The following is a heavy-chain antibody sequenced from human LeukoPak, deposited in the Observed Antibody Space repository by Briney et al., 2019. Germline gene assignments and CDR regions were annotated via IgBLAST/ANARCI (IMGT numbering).Heavy chain of an antibody. D-gene: IGHD3-10*01. V-gene: IGHV4-59*11. Sequence: SETLSLTCTVSGGSISPLYWSWIRQPPGKGLEFIGYIYYTGSTNFDPSLKSRVALSVDTSKNQISLKLNSVTAADTAVYYCARGGVAAKYYFDFWGQGTLVTVSS. CDR3: ARGGVAAKYYFDF. CDR2: IYYTGST. J-gene: IGHJ4*02. CDR1: GGSISPLY.